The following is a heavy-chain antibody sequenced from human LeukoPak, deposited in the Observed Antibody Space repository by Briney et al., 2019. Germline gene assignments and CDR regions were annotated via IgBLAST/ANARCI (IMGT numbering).Heavy chain of an antibody. Sequence: GASVKVSCTASGYTFTSYAIHWVRQAPGQRLEWMGWINSGNGNTEYSQKFQGRVTITRDTSASTAYMELSSLRSEDTAIYYCARGRGGTTVGYFDYWGQGTLVTVSS. J-gene: IGHJ4*02. CDR1: GYTFTSYA. CDR2: INSGNGNT. D-gene: IGHD4-23*01. CDR3: ARGRGGTTVGYFDY. V-gene: IGHV1-3*01.